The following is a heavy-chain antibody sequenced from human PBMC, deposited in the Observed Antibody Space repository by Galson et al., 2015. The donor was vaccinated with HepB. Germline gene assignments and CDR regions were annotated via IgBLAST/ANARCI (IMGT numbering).Heavy chain of an antibody. CDR1: GFTFTSSA. CDR2: IVVGSGNT. J-gene: IGHJ3*02. CDR3: AADSVGGEDAFDI. V-gene: IGHV1-58*01. D-gene: IGHD3-10*01. Sequence: SVKVSCKASGFTFTSSAVQWVRQARGQGLEWIGWIVVGSGNTNYAQKFQERVTITRDMSTSTAYMELSSLRSEDTAVYYCAADSVGGEDAFDIWRQGTMVTVSS.